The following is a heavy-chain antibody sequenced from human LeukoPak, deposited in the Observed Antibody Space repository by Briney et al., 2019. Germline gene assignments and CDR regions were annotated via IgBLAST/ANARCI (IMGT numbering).Heavy chain of an antibody. V-gene: IGHV3-21*01. Sequence: GGSLRLSCATSGFNFSAYTMNWVRQAPGKGLDWVSSISPTTAYIHYADSMKGRFTISRDNARRSLYLQMNSLRVEDTDMYYCVSALHGVSYGPSYWGQGTLVIVSS. CDR2: ISPTTAYI. D-gene: IGHD3-10*01. CDR1: GFNFSAYT. CDR3: VSALHGVSYGPSY. J-gene: IGHJ4*02.